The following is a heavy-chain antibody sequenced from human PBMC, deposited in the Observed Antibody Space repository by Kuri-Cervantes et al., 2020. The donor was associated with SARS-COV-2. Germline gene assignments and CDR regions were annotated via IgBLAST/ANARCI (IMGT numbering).Heavy chain of an antibody. J-gene: IGHJ4*02. D-gene: IGHD2-2*02. CDR2: INTNTGNP. V-gene: IGHV7-4-1*02. CDR1: GYTFTSYA. CDR3: ARVYCSSTSCYIFDFNFDY. Sequence: ASVKVSCKASGYTFTSYAMNWVRQAPGQGLEWMGWINTNTGNPTYAQGFTGRFVFSLDTSVSTAYLQISSLKAEDTAVYYCARVYCSSTSCYIFDFNFDYWGQGTPVTVSS.